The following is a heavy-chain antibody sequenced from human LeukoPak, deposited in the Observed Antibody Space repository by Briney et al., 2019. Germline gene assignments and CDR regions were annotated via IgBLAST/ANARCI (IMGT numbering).Heavy chain of an antibody. CDR1: GFTFSSYG. CDR3: ARGTPVTLDS. D-gene: IGHD4-17*01. J-gene: IGHJ4*02. V-gene: IGHV3-74*01. Sequence: GGSLRLSCAASGFTFSSYGMHWVRQVPGKGLVWVSRITSDGRRTSHSDSVKGRFTMSRDNAKNTLYLQMNSLRAEDSAVYYCARGTPVTLDSWGPGTLVTVSS. CDR2: ITSDGRRT.